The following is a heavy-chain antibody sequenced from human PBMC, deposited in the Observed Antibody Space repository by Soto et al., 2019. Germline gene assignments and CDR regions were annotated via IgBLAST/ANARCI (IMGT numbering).Heavy chain of an antibody. V-gene: IGHV3-23*01. CDR2: ISGSGVST. Sequence: PGGSLRLSCAASGFTFSSYSMSWVRQAPGKGLEWVSAISGSGVSTYYADSVKGRFTISRDNSKNTLYLQMNSLRAEDTAVYYCAKEPDIVVVPADTGVDYWGQGTLVTVSS. D-gene: IGHD2-2*01. CDR3: AKEPDIVVVPADTGVDY. CDR1: GFTFSSYS. J-gene: IGHJ4*02.